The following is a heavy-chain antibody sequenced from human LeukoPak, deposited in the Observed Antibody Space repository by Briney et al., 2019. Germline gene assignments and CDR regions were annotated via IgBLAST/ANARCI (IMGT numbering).Heavy chain of an antibody. CDR3: AKEKHHFDSSGYQHVEYNFDY. Sequence: PGGSPRLSCAASGFTFSNYDIHWVRQAPGKGLEWVAVISYDGSNEYYADSVKGRFSISRDNSKDTVYLQMNSLRAEDAAMYYCAKEKHHFDSSGYQHVEYNFDYWGQGTLVTVSS. J-gene: IGHJ4*02. CDR1: GFTFSNYD. CDR2: ISYDGSNE. D-gene: IGHD3-22*01. V-gene: IGHV3-30*18.